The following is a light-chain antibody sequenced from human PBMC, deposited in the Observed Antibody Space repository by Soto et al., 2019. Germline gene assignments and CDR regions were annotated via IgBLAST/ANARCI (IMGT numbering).Light chain of an antibody. J-gene: IGKJ4*01. CDR3: QQYYNSPLT. V-gene: IGKV4-1*01. CDR1: QSVLSSSKNMNY. CDR2: WAS. Sequence: DIVLTQSPDSLTVSLGERATINCESSQSVLSSSKNMNYLAWYQQKPGQPPRLLIYWASTRESGVPDRFSGSGSGTDFTLTISSLQAEDVAVYYCQQYYNSPLTFGGGTKVEIK.